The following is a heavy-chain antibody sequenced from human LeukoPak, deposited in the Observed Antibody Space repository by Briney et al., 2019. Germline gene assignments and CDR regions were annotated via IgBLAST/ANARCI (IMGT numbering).Heavy chain of an antibody. CDR3: ARDGREIFDFWSAYSRHAFDI. Sequence: ASVKVSCKASGYTFTGYYMSWVRQAPGQGLEWMGWINPISGVANYAQKFQGRVTMTTDTSISTAYMELSRLRSHDTAVYYCARDGREIFDFWSAYSRHAFDIWGQGTMITVSS. CDR1: GYTFTGYY. J-gene: IGHJ3*02. D-gene: IGHD3-3*01. V-gene: IGHV1-2*02. CDR2: INPISGVA.